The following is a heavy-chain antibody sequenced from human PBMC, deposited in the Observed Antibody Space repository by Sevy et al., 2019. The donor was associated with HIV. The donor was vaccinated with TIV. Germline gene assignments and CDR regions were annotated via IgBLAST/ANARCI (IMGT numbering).Heavy chain of an antibody. V-gene: IGHV3-15*01. CDR3: NWDDTGVADY. D-gene: IGHD2-8*02. J-gene: IGHJ4*02. Sequence: GGSLRLSCAASGFTFSKAWMSWVRQAPGKGLEWVGLIRVKGDGGTAEYAASVKDRFTISRDNSTSTLHLQMTSLKTEDTAVYYCNWDDTGVADYWGQGALVTVSS. CDR1: GFTFSKAW. CDR2: IRVKGDGGTA.